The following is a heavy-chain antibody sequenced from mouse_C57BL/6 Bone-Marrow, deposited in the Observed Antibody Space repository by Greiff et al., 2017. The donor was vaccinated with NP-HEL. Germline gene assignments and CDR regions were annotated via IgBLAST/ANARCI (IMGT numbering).Heavy chain of an antibody. J-gene: IGHJ1*03. Sequence: QVQLKQPGAELVKPGASVKMSCKASGYTFTSYWITWVKQRPGQGLEWIGDIYPGSGSTNYNEKFKSKATLTVDTSSSTAYMQLSSLTSEDSAVYYCARSGIGSSHWYFDVWGTGTTVTVSS. D-gene: IGHD1-1*01. V-gene: IGHV1-55*01. CDR2: IYPGSGST. CDR3: ARSGIGSSHWYFDV. CDR1: GYTFTSYW.